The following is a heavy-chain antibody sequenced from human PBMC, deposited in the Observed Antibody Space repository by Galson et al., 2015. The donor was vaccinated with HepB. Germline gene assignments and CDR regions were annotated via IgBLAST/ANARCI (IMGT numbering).Heavy chain of an antibody. D-gene: IGHD3-22*01. CDR3: ARGRRGLTYYYDSSGYLGAFDI. CDR1: GFTFSSYS. J-gene: IGHJ3*02. Sequence: SLRLSCAASGFTFSSYSMNWVRQAPGKGLEWVSSISSSSSYIYYADSVKGRFTISRDNAKNSLYLQMNSLRAEDTAVYYCARGRRGLTYYYDSSGYLGAFDIWGQGTMVTVSS. CDR2: ISSSSSYI. V-gene: IGHV3-21*01.